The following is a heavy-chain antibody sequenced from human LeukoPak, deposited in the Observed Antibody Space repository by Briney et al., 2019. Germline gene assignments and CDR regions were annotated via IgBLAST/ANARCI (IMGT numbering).Heavy chain of an antibody. V-gene: IGHV3-30*03. Sequence: PGRSLRLSCAASGFTFSSYGMHWVRQAPGKGLEWVAVISYDGSNKYYADSVKGRFTISRDNSKNTLYLQMNSLRAEDTAVYYCASETPLFGENIGTDYWGQGTLVTVSS. CDR2: ISYDGSNK. CDR3: ASETPLFGENIGTDY. CDR1: GFTFSSYG. J-gene: IGHJ4*02. D-gene: IGHD3-10*01.